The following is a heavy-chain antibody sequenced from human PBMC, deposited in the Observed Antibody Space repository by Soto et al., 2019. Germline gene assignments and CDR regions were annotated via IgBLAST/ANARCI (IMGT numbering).Heavy chain of an antibody. CDR1: GGTLSNYA. J-gene: IGHJ4*02. CDR2: IIPIFGTE. Sequence: QVQLVQSGAEVKKPGSSVKVSCKASGGTLSNYAISWVRRAPGKGLEWMGGIIPIFGTEDYAQKFQGRVTITADESTSTAYMELSSLRSEDTAVYYCARDGGVYDYSPFDYWGQGTLVTVSS. V-gene: IGHV1-69*12. CDR3: ARDGGVYDYSPFDY. D-gene: IGHD4-4*01.